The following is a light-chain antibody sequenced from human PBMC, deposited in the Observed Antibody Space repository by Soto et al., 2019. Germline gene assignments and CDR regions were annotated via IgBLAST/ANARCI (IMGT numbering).Light chain of an antibody. V-gene: IGKV3-11*01. J-gene: IGKJ5*01. CDR1: QSLSRY. CDR2: DAS. CDR3: QQYNNWPQIT. Sequence: VVLTQSPATLSFSPCEIATLSCSSIQSLSRYSAWYQQKPGQAPRLLIYDASNRATGIPARFSGSGSGTDFTLTISRLEPEDFAVYYCQQYNNWPQITFGQGTRLEIK.